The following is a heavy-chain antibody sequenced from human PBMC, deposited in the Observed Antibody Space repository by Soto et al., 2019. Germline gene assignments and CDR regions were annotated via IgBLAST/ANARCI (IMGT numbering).Heavy chain of an antibody. D-gene: IGHD6-19*01. CDR2: ISYDGSNK. J-gene: IGHJ6*02. CDR3: AKDLVAGSYYYSGMDV. V-gene: IGHV3-30*18. Sequence: GGSLRLSCAASGFTFSSYGMHWVRQAPGKGLEWVAVISYDGSNKYYADSVKGRFTISRDNSKNTLYLQMNSLRAEDTAVYYCAKDLVAGSYYYSGMDVWGQGTTVTVSS. CDR1: GFTFSSYG.